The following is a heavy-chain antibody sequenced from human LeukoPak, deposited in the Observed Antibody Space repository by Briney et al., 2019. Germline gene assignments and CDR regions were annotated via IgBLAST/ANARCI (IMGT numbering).Heavy chain of an antibody. J-gene: IGHJ5*02. CDR3: AREGTHSSGYYANWFDP. D-gene: IGHD3-22*01. CDR2: ISSNGGST. CDR1: GFPFISYA. Sequence: GGSLLLSCSASGFPFISYAMHWVRPAPGKGLEYVSAISSNGGSTYYANSVKGRFTISRDNSKNTLYLQMGSLRAEDMAVYYCAREGTHSSGYYANWFDPWGQGTLVTVSS. V-gene: IGHV3-64*01.